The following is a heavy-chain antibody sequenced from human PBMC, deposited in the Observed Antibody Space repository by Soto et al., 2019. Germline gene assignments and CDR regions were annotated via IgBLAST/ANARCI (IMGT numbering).Heavy chain of an antibody. Sequence: SETLSLTCTVSGGSISSYYWSWIRQPPGKGLEWIGYIYYSGSTNYNPSLKSRVTISVDTSKNQFSLKLSSVTAADTAVYYCARQGRSDNYYYYYYMDVWGKGTTVTSP. D-gene: IGHD1-26*01. CDR3: ARQGRSDNYYYYYYMDV. CDR2: IYYSGST. CDR1: GGSISSYY. V-gene: IGHV4-59*08. J-gene: IGHJ6*03.